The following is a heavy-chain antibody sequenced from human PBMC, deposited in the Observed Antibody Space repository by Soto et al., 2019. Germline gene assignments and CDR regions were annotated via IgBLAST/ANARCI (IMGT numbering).Heavy chain of an antibody. D-gene: IGHD3-9*01. CDR2: IKQDGSEK. Sequence: EVQLVESGGGLVQPGGSLRLSCAASGFTFSSYWMSWVRQAPGKGLEWVANIKQDGSEKYYVDSVKGRFTISRDNAKNSLYLQMNSLRAEDTAVYYCARAISTGYFFLWHFDYWGQGTLVTVSS. V-gene: IGHV3-7*05. J-gene: IGHJ4*02. CDR3: ARAISTGYFFLWHFDY. CDR1: GFTFSSYW.